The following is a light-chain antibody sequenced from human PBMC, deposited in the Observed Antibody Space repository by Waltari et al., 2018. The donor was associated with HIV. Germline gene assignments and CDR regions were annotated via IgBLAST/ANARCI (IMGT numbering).Light chain of an antibody. J-gene: IGLJ3*02. Sequence: QSVLTQPPSVSGAPGQRVSIPCTGSTSNIGAGYDVHWYHQFPGTAPKPLIFGNTNRPSGVPDRISGSKSGTSASLAISGLRAEDEAYYYCQSYDSSLSGSWVFGGGTKLTVL. CDR2: GNT. CDR3: QSYDSSLSGSWV. CDR1: TSNIGAGYD. V-gene: IGLV1-40*01.